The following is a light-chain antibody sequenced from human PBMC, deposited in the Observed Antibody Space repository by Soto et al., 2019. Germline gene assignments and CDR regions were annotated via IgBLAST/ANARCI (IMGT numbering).Light chain of an antibody. Sequence: DIVMTQSPDSLAVSLGERATINCKSSQSVLYNSNNKDYLAWYQQKPGQPPKLLIYWASTRESGVPDRFSGSGSGTDFTLTISSLQAEDVAVYYCQQYYTIPRTFGQGTKVELK. CDR2: WAS. CDR1: QSVLYNSNNKDY. V-gene: IGKV4-1*01. CDR3: QQYYTIPRT. J-gene: IGKJ1*01.